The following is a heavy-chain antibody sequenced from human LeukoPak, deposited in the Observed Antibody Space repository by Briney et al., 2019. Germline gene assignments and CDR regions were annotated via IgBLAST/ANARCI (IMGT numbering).Heavy chain of an antibody. V-gene: IGHV3-23*01. J-gene: IGHJ4*02. D-gene: IGHD1-26*01. CDR1: GFTFNSYA. Sequence: PGGSLRLSCAASGFTFNSYAMNWVRQAPGKGLEWVSSISGTGDNTYYADSVKGRFTISRDNSKNTLYLQMNSLRAEDTAVYYCAKSLGAVTTALIGYWGQGTLVTVSS. CDR3: AKSLGAVTTALIGY. CDR2: ISGTGDNT.